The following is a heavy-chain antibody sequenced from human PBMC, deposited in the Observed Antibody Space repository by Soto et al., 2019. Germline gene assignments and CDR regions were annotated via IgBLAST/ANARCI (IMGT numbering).Heavy chain of an antibody. CDR3: ARGDSGYYLAIDH. CDR2: MNPDSGNT. CDR1: GYTFTSYD. Sequence: QVQLVQSGAEVKKPGASVKVSCKASGYTFTSYDINWVRQATGQGLEWMGWMNPDSGNTAYAQKFQGRVTMTRNTSMSTAYMELSSLTSEDTAVYYCARGDSGYYLAIDHWGQGTLVTVSS. D-gene: IGHD5-12*01. V-gene: IGHV1-8*01. J-gene: IGHJ4*02.